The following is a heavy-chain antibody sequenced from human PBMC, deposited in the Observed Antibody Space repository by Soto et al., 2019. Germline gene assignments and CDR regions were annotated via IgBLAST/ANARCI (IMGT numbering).Heavy chain of an antibody. V-gene: IGHV1-69*08. CDR2: IIPALGTT. J-gene: IGHJ2*01. CDR1: GGPFSSHT. Sequence: QDQLVQSGAEVKKPGSSVKVSCKAFGGPFSSHTFSWVRQAPGQGLEWMGRIIPALGTTTYAQKFQGRVTITADESVTTVYMDLNSLRTEDPAVYYCARPDFGDYWYFDLWGRGTLVTVSS. D-gene: IGHD4-17*01. CDR3: ARPDFGDYWYFDL.